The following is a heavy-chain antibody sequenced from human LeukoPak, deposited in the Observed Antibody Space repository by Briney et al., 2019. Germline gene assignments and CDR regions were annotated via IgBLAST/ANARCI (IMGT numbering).Heavy chain of an antibody. V-gene: IGHV3-48*03. CDR2: ISSSGSTI. J-gene: IGHJ4*02. D-gene: IGHD3-22*01. CDR3: ARAHYYDSSGLDF. CDR1: GFTFNKYA. Sequence: PGGSLRLSCAGSGFTFNKYAMNWVRQAPGKGLEWVSYISSSGSTIYYADSLKGRFTISRDNAKNSLYLQMNSLRAEDTAVYYCARAHYYDSSGLDFWGQGTLVTVSS.